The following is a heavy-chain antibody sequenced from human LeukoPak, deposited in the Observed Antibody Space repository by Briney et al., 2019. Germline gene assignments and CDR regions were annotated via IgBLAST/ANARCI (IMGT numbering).Heavy chain of an antibody. Sequence: ASVKVPCKASGYTFTSYDINWVRQATGQGLEWMGWMNPNSGNTGYAQKFQGRVTMTRNTSISTAYMELSSLRSEDTAVYYCAQERGGDYSQGYYYYYYGMDVWGQGTTVTVSS. V-gene: IGHV1-8*01. J-gene: IGHJ6*02. CDR3: AQERGGDYSQGYYYYYYGMDV. D-gene: IGHD4-4*01. CDR2: MNPNSGNT. CDR1: GYTFTSYD.